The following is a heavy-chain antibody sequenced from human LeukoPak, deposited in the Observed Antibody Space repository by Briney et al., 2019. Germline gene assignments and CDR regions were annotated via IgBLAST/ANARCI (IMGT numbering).Heavy chain of an antibody. D-gene: IGHD1-26*01. CDR2: ISYDGINK. Sequence: GGSLRLSCAASGFTFSGFGMHWVRQAPGKGLEWVAVISYDGINKYYADSMKGRFTISRDNSKSALFLQMNSLRPEDTAVYYCAKSSPTDYWGQGTLVTVSS. V-gene: IGHV3-30*18. J-gene: IGHJ4*02. CDR3: AKSSPTDY. CDR1: GFTFSGFG.